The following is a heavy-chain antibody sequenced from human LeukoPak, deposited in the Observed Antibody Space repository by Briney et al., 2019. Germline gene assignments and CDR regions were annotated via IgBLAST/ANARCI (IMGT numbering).Heavy chain of an antibody. CDR3: ARDLTGTLSSRWFDP. CDR1: GGSISSYY. CDR2: IYTSGNT. D-gene: IGHD1-20*01. V-gene: IGHV4-4*07. Sequence: SETLSLTCTVSGGSISSYYWSWIRQPAGKGLEWIGRIYTSGNTIYNPSLKSRVTISLDTSRNQFSLKLSSVTAADTAVYYCARDLTGTLSSRWFDPWGQGALVTVSS. J-gene: IGHJ5*02.